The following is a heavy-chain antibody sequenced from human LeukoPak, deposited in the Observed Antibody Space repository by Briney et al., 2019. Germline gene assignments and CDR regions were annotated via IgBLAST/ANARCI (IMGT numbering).Heavy chain of an antibody. CDR1: GYTFSTYG. CDR3: ARDGAEVVVVPEGVYYYYYGMDV. Sequence: VASVKVSCKASGYTFSTYGVSWVRQAPGQGLEWMGWISAYNSYTRYVEKFQGRVTMTIDTSTNTADMELRSLRSDDTAVYYCARDGAEVVVVPEGVYYYYYGMDVWGQGTTVTVSS. J-gene: IGHJ6*02. CDR2: ISAYNSYT. D-gene: IGHD2-2*01. V-gene: IGHV1-18*01.